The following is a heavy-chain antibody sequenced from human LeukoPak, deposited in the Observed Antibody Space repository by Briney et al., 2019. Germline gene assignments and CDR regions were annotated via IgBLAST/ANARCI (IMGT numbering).Heavy chain of an antibody. CDR3: TRDWAHMTTYTSYWYFDI. Sequence: PGRSLRLSCAASGFTFSNYWMHWVRQAPGKGPVWVSGIDSDGSSTEYADSVKGRFTISRDDARSTLYLQMNSLRAEDTAVYYCTRDWAHMTTYTSYWYFDIWGRGTLVTVSS. J-gene: IGHJ2*01. CDR1: GFTFSNYW. CDR2: IDSDGSST. D-gene: IGHD3-16*01. V-gene: IGHV3-74*03.